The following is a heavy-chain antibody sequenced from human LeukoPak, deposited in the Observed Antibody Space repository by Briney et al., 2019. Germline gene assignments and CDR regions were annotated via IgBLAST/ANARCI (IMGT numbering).Heavy chain of an antibody. CDR1: GFTFSGYT. J-gene: IGHJ4*02. CDR3: AREIPRGSSFDY. Sequence: PGRSLRLSCVVSGFTFSGYTMHWVRQAPGKGLEWVGVILYDGSNKYYADSVKGRFTISRDNSKNTLYMQVNSLRAEDTAVYYCAREIPRGSSFDYWGQGTLVTVSS. V-gene: IGHV3-30-3*01. CDR2: ILYDGSNK. D-gene: IGHD6-13*01.